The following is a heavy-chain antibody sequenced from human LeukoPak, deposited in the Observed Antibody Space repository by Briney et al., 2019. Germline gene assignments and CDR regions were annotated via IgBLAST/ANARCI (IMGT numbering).Heavy chain of an antibody. D-gene: IGHD3-10*01. J-gene: IGHJ4*02. CDR3: ARGQGEYYYGSRSNQFDY. V-gene: IGHV4-34*01. CDR2: INHSGST. CDR1: GGSFSGYY. Sequence: PSGTLSLTCAVYGGSFSGYYWSWIRQPPGKGLEWIGEINHSGSTNYNPSLKSRVTISVDTSKNQFSLKLSSVTAADTAVYYCARGQGEYYYGSRSNQFDYWGQGTLVTVSS.